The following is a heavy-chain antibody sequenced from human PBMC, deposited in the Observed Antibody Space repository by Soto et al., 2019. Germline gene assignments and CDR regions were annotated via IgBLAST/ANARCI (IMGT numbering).Heavy chain of an antibody. D-gene: IGHD6-19*01. CDR3: ARQGSGWYYWFDP. V-gene: IGHV5-51*01. J-gene: IGHJ5*02. CDR2: IYPGDYDT. Sequence: SCESLKISLQGSGYSLTNYWLGWVRQMPGKGLEWMGIIYPGDYDTRYSPSYQGRVTISADKSIRTAYLQWSSLKASDTAMYYCARQGSGWYYWFDPWGQRTLVTVPS. CDR1: GYSLTNYW.